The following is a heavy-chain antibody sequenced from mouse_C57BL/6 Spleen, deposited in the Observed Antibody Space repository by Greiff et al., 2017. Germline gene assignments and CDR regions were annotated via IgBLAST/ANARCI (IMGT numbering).Heavy chain of an antibody. CDR3: ARYPFHYAMDY. CDR2: IRNKANGYTT. J-gene: IGHJ4*01. CDR1: GFTFTDYY. Sequence: EVNLVESGGGLVQPGGSLSLSCAASGFTFTDYYMSWVRQPPGKALEWLGFIRNKANGYTTEYSASVKGRFTISRDNSQSILYLQMNALRAEDSATYDCARYPFHYAMDYWGQGTSVTVSS. V-gene: IGHV7-3*01.